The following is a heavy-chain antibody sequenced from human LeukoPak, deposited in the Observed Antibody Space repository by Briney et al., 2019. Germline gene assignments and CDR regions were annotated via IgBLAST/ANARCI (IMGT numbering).Heavy chain of an antibody. D-gene: IGHD1-26*01. J-gene: IGHJ6*02. CDR2: IIPMRDIT. CDR3: ARDQKVGATPYFGMDV. V-gene: IGHV1-69*04. Sequence: SVKVSCKASGGTFSSYAVNWVRQAPGQGLEWMGRIIPMRDITDYAQKFQDRVTISADKYTTTAYMEMSGLRSEDTAAYYCARDQKVGATPYFGMDVWGQGTTVTVSS. CDR1: GGTFSSYA.